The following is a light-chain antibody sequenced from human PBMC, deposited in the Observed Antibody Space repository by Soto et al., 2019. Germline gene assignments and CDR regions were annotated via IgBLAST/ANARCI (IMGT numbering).Light chain of an antibody. CDR2: DAS. V-gene: IGKV3-11*01. Sequence: DIVLTQSPATLSLSPVYRSTLAFRASQSVSSYLAWYQQKPGQAPRLLIYDASNRATGIPARFSGSGSGTDFTLTISSLEPEDFAVYYCQQRSNWPPAFGQGTKVDI. CDR3: QQRSNWPPA. J-gene: IGKJ1*01. CDR1: QSVSSY.